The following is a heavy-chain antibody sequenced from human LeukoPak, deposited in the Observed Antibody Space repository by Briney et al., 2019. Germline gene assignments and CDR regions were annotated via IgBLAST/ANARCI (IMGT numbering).Heavy chain of an antibody. Sequence: ASVRVSCKASGYTFTSYGISWLRQAPGQGLEWRGWIGAWNGETNYVQQFQGRVTMTTDTSTSTLHMELRGLRYDDTGVYYCARDSGHKSVDYWGQGTLVTVSS. CDR2: IGAWNGET. J-gene: IGHJ4*02. CDR1: GYTFTSYG. D-gene: IGHD3-3*01. CDR3: ARDSGHKSVDY. V-gene: IGHV1-18*01.